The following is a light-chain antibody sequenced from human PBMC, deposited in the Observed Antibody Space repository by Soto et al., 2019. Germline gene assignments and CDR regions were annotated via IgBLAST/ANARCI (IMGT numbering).Light chain of an antibody. CDR2: GAS. CDR1: ESVSGN. J-gene: IGKJ1*01. V-gene: IGKV3-15*01. Sequence: EIVMTQSPATLSVSPGERATLSCRASESVSGNLAWYQQTPGQAPRLLIFGASTRAIGIPARFRGSGSGTQFTLTIRSLQSEDFAVYYCKQYNNWPRTFGQGTKVDIK. CDR3: KQYNNWPRT.